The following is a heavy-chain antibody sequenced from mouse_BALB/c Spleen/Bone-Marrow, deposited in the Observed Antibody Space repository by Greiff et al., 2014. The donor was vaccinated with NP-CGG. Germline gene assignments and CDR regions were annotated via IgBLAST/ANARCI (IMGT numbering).Heavy chain of an antibody. J-gene: IGHJ3*01. Sequence: QVQLKQSGPELVRPAASLSLTCQASGYTFTSYWLCWLNRQLRQGLEGIGMIDPSDSETHYNQMFKDKTTLTVDKSSSTAYMQLSSLTSEDSAVYYCARGAYWGQGTLVTVSA. CDR1: GYTFTSYW. V-gene: IGHV1-52*01. CDR2: IDPSDSET. CDR3: ARGAY.